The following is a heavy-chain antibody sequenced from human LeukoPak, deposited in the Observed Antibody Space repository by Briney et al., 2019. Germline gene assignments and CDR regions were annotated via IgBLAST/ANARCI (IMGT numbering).Heavy chain of an antibody. Sequence: ASVKVSCKASGYTFTSYAMHWVRQAPGQRLEWKGWINAGNGNTKYSQKFQGRVTITRDTSASTAYMELSSLRSEDTAVYYCATPDPLMVGKGGNSYYNWGRDVGGQGPRVTVSS. CDR3: ATPDPLMVGKGGNSYYNWGRDV. D-gene: IGHD3-10*01. V-gene: IGHV1-3*01. CDR2: INAGNGNT. J-gene: IGHJ6*02. CDR1: GYTFTSYA.